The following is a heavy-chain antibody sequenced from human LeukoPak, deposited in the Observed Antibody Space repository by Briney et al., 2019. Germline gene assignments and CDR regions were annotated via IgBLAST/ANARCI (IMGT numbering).Heavy chain of an antibody. CDR2: IYSGGST. CDR1: GFTVSSNY. J-gene: IGHJ6*03. V-gene: IGHV3-53*01. CDR3: ARGENYDFWSGYYSMDV. D-gene: IGHD3-3*01. Sequence: PGGSLRLSCAASGFTVSSNYMSWVRQAPGKGLEWVSVIYSGGSTYYADSVKGRFTISRDNSKNTLYLQMNSLRAEDTAVYYCARGENYDFWSGYYSMDVWGKGTTVTVSS.